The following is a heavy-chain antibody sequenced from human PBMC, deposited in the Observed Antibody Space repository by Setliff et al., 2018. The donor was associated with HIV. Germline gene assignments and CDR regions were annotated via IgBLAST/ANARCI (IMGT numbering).Heavy chain of an antibody. J-gene: IGHJ3*02. CDR2: IYYSGTT. V-gene: IGHV4-34*01. D-gene: IGHD3-16*02. Sequence: PSETLSLTCAVYGASFSDYYWSWIRQPPGKGLEWIGSIYYSGTTHYNPSLKSRVTMSIDTSKNEFSLKLSSVTAADTAVYYCAKDAGNRAFGGVIVTSNAFDIWGQGTMVTVSS. CDR3: AKDAGNRAFGGVIVTSNAFDI. CDR1: GASFSDYY.